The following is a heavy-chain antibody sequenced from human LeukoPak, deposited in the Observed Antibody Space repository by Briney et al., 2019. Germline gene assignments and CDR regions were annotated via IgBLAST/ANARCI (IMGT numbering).Heavy chain of an antibody. V-gene: IGHV3-33*08. D-gene: IGHD1-1*01. J-gene: IGHJ3*02. CDR3: AREGLTTTPNNAFDI. CDR1: GFTVTNAW. CDR2: IWSDENKN. Sequence: PGGSLRLSCAASGFTVTNAWMHWVRQAPGKGLEWVAVIWSDENKNYYGDSVKGRFTISRDNFKRTLYLQMNSLRVEDTAVYYCAREGLTTTPNNAFDIWGQGTMVTVSS.